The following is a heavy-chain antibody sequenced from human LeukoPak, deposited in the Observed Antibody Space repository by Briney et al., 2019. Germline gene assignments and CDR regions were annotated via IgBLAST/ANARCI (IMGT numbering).Heavy chain of an antibody. V-gene: IGHV3-64D*06. J-gene: IGHJ4*02. D-gene: IGHD6-13*01. CDR1: GFTFSSYA. CDR2: ISSNGGST. Sequence: GGSLRLSCSASGFTFSSYAMHWVRQAPGKGLEYVSAISSNGGSTYYADSVKGRFTISRDNSKNTLYLQMSSLRAEDTAVYYCVKDSHYPSIAAAGISSGGFDYWGQGTLVTVSS. CDR3: VKDSHYPSIAAAGISSGGFDY.